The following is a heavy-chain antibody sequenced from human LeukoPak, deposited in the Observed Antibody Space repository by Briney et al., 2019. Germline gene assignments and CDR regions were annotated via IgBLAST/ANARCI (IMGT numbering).Heavy chain of an antibody. CDR2: ISSNGGST. CDR1: GFTFSSYA. Sequence: GGSLRLSCSASGFTFSSYAMHWVRQAPGKGLEYVSAISSNGGSTYYADSVKGRFTISRDNSKNTLYLQSSSLRAEHTAVYYCVKVLGYYYYGMDVWGQGTTVTVSS. J-gene: IGHJ6*02. CDR3: VKVLGYYYYGMDV. D-gene: IGHD3-10*01. V-gene: IGHV3-64D*09.